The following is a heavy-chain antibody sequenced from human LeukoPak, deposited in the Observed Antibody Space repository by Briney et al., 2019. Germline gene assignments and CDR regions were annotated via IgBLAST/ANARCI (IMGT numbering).Heavy chain of an antibody. CDR3: ARGLFNPWRGAVVKGKDAFDI. CDR2: IYHSGRT. D-gene: IGHD4-23*01. V-gene: IGHV4-34*01. CDR1: GVSFSAYY. J-gene: IGHJ3*02. Sequence: SETLCLTCAVSGVSFSAYYWSWIRQPPGKGLEWIGEIYHSGRTNYNPSLKSRVTISVDTSKIQFSLKLSSVTAADTAVYYCARGLFNPWRGAVVKGKDAFDIWGQGTMVTVSS.